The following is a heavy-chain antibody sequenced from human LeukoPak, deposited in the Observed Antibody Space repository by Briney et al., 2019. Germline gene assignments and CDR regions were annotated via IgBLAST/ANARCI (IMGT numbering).Heavy chain of an antibody. CDR3: ARAYCTGGTCFKDY. CDR1: GFTFSDFT. J-gene: IGHJ4*02. Sequence: GSLRLSCAASGFTFSDFTLHWVRQAPGKGLEWLAYISYDGGIQYYADSVKGRFSISRDNSKNTLYLQLNSLRTEDTALYYCARAYCTGGTCFKDYWGQGTLVTVSS. D-gene: IGHD2-8*02. V-gene: IGHV3-30-3*01. CDR2: ISYDGGIQ.